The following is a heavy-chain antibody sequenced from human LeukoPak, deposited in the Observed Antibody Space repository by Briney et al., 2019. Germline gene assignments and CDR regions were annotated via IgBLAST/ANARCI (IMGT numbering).Heavy chain of an antibody. D-gene: IGHD6-6*01. J-gene: IGHJ5*02. CDR3: ARDSSGSTSSLPGTNWFNP. V-gene: IGHV4-4*07. CDR1: RVSITGYY. Sequence: PSETLSLTCTVSRVSITGYYWSWIRQPAGKGLEWIGRIYTIGRINYNPSLESRVTMSVDTSKNQFSLKLNSVTAADTAVYYCARDSSGSTSSLPGTNWFNPWGQGTLVTVSS. CDR2: IYTIGRI.